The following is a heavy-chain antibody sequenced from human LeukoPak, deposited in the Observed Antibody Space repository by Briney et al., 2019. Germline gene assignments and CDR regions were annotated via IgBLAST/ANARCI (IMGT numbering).Heavy chain of an antibody. Sequence: PGGSLRLSCAASGFTYDDYAMHGVRDARGKGLEGGSLMRGDGTRTYYADSVKCRFTISRDNSKTSLYLQMNSLSPEDTALYYCAKGTGSTYDFWSGYYYWGQGTLVTVSS. CDR3: AKGTGSTYDFWSGYYY. V-gene: IGHV3-43*02. J-gene: IGHJ4*02. CDR1: GFTYDDYA. D-gene: IGHD3-3*01. CDR2: MRGDGTRT.